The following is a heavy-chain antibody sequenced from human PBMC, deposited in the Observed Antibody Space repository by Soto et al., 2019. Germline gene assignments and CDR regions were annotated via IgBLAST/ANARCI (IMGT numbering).Heavy chain of an antibody. CDR1: GGFFSGYY. CDR3: ARFGGGIAAAGYYGMDV. CDR2: MKHSGRT. D-gene: IGHD6-13*01. Sequence: QVQLQQWGAGLLKPSETLSLNCAVYGGFFSGYYWSRIRQPTGKGLEWIGEMKHSGRTNYNPSLKRRVTISVDAAKNQFSLKLSSVTAADTAVYYCARFGGGIAAAGYYGMDVWGQGTTVTVSS. V-gene: IGHV4-34*01. J-gene: IGHJ6*02.